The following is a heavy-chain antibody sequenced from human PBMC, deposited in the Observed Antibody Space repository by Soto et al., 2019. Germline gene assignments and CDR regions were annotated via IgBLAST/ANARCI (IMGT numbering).Heavy chain of an antibody. D-gene: IGHD6-19*01. CDR2: IKQNGSEK. Sequence: EVQLVESGGGLVQPGGSLRLSCAGSGVTFSRFWMSWVRQAPGKGLEWVANIKQNGSEKYYVDSVKGRFTISRDNAKNSLYLQMNSLRAEDTAVYYCATALCSETDELWGQGTLVTVSS. V-gene: IGHV3-7*01. J-gene: IGHJ4*02. CDR3: ATALCSETDEL. CDR1: GVTFSRFW.